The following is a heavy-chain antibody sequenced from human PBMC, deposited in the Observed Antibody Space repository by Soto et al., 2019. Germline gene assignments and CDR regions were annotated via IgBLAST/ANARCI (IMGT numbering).Heavy chain of an antibody. CDR3: AKDSPRGYSYGSFVYFDY. V-gene: IGHV3-23*01. CDR1: GFTFSSYA. Sequence: EVQLLESGGGLVQPGGSLRLSCAASGFTFSSYAMSWVRQAPGKGLEWVSAISGSGGSTYYADSVKGRFTISRDNSKNTLYLQMNSIRAEDTAVYYCAKDSPRGYSYGSFVYFDYWGQGTLVTVSS. CDR2: ISGSGGST. D-gene: IGHD5-18*01. J-gene: IGHJ4*02.